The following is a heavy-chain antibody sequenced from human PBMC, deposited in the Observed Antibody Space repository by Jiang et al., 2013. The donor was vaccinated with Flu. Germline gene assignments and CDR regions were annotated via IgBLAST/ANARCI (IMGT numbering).Heavy chain of an antibody. CDR2: IDWDDDK. J-gene: IGHJ3*02. CDR1: GFSLSTRGMC. V-gene: IGHV2-70*16. D-gene: IGHD6-19*01. CDR3: ARCIAVAGLAFDI. Sequence: KPTQTLTLTCTFSGFSLSTRGMCVSWIRQPPGKALEWLARIDWDDDKFYSTSLKTRLTFSRDTSKNQVVLTMTNVDPVDTATYYCARCIAVAGLAFDIWGQGTMVTVSS.